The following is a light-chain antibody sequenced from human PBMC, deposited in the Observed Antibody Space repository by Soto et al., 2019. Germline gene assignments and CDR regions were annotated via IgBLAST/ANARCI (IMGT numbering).Light chain of an antibody. V-gene: IGKV1-5*03. J-gene: IGKJ4*01. Sequence: DIQMTQSPSTLSASIGDRVTITCRASQNISSWLSWYQHKPGKAPNLLIYQASILARWVPSRFSGSGSGTEFSLTISSMQTDDFATFYCQKYNLQSLSFGGGTKVEIK. CDR1: QNISSW. CDR2: QAS. CDR3: QKYNLQSLS.